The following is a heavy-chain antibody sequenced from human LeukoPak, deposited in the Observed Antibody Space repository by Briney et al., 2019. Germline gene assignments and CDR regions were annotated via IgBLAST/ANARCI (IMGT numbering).Heavy chain of an antibody. V-gene: IGHV3-15*01. Sequence: PGGSLRLSCEASGFSFSNYAMNWVRQAPGKGLEWVGRIKSKTDGGTTDYAAPVKGRFTISRDDSNNTLYLQMNSLKTEDTALYYCTRDRSYGYWGQGTLVTVSS. CDR3: TRDRSYGY. J-gene: IGHJ4*02. CDR2: IKSKTDGGTT. D-gene: IGHD3-10*01. CDR1: GFSFSNYA.